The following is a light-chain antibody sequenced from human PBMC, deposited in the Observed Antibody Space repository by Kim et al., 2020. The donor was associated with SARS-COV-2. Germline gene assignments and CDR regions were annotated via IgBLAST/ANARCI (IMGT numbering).Light chain of an antibody. CDR3: QVWDSSSDHRV. J-gene: IGLJ3*02. CDR2: YDR. V-gene: IGLV3-21*04. CDR1: NIGSKS. Sequence: APGKTARITCGGKNIGSKSVHGYQQKPGQAPVLVIHYDRDRPSGIPERFSGSNSGNTATLTISRVEAGDEADYYCQVWDSSSDHRVFGGGTQLTVL.